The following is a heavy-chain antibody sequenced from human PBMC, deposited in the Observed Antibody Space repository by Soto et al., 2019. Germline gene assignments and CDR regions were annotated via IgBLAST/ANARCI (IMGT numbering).Heavy chain of an antibody. Sequence: GGSLRLSCAASGFSFRDYYMSWIRRAPGKGPEWISHIGRSCDPIYYADSVKGRFYISRDDATNSLYLQMSSLRAEDTAVYYCARPTRIVGATADYWGQGTLVTVSS. D-gene: IGHD1-26*01. J-gene: IGHJ4*02. V-gene: IGHV3-11*01. CDR3: ARPTRIVGATADY. CDR1: GFSFRDYY. CDR2: IGRSCDPI.